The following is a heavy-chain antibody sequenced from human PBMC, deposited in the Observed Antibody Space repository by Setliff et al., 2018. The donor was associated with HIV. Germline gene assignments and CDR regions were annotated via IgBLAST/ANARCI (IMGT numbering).Heavy chain of an antibody. CDR2: IIPHFDAP. CDR1: GGTFTSSA. CDR3: ASPRLDWSFSHFDY. D-gene: IGHD3-9*01. Sequence: GASVQVSCKASGGTFTSSAISWVRQARGQGLEWMGAIIPHFDAPQYAQKLQGRVTITADQSTSTAYMELSGLTSEDKAVYYCASPRLDWSFSHFDYWGQGTPVTVSS. J-gene: IGHJ4*02. V-gene: IGHV1-69*13.